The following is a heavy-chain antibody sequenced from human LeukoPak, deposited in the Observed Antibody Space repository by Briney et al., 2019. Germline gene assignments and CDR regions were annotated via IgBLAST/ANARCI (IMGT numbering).Heavy chain of an antibody. V-gene: IGHV1-2*02. J-gene: IGHJ6*03. CDR3: ARRGDPLGYYYYMDV. CDR1: GYTFTGYY. Sequence: GASVKVSCKASGYTFTGYYMHWVRQAPGQGLEWMGWINPNSGGTNYAQKFQGRVTMTRDTSISTAYMELSRLRSDDTAVYYCARRGDPLGYYYYMDVWGKGTTVTVSS. CDR2: INPNSGGT. D-gene: IGHD3-10*01.